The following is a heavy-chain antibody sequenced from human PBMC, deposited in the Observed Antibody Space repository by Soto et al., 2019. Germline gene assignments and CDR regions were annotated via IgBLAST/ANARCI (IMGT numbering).Heavy chain of an antibody. CDR1: GFTFSSYS. Sequence: EVQLVESGGGLVKPGGSLRLSCAASGFTFSSYSMNWVRQAPGKGLEWVSSISSSSSYIYYADSVKGRFTISRDNAKNSLYLQMNSLRAEDTAVYYCARSDFWSGKYGMDVWGQGTTVTVSS. D-gene: IGHD3-3*01. CDR2: ISSSSSYI. CDR3: ARSDFWSGKYGMDV. J-gene: IGHJ6*02. V-gene: IGHV3-21*01.